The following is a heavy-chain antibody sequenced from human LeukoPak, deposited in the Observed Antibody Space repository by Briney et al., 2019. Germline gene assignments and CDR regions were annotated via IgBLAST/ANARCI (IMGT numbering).Heavy chain of an antibody. CDR3: ARDYYDSSGYYHYPYYYYGMDV. V-gene: IGHV4-34*01. CDR2: INHSGST. D-gene: IGHD3-22*01. J-gene: IGHJ6*02. CDR1: GGSFSGYY. Sequence: SETLSLTCAVYGGSFSGYYWSWIRQPPGKGLEWIGEINHSGSTNYNPSLKSRVTISVDTSKNQFSLKLSSVTAADTAVYYCARDYYDSSGYYHYPYYYYGMDVWGQGTTVTVSS.